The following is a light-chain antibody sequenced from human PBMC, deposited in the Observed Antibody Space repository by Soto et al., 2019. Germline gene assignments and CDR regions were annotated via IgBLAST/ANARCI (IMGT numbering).Light chain of an antibody. V-gene: IGKV3-11*01. CDR2: GAS. J-gene: IGKJ5*01. Sequence: IVLTQSPATLSVSPGERATLSCRASQSVNSDLAWYQQKPGQAPRLLIYGASTRATGIPARFSGSGSGTDFTLTISSLEPEDFAVYYCQQRSNWPITFGQGTRLEIK. CDR3: QQRSNWPIT. CDR1: QSVNSD.